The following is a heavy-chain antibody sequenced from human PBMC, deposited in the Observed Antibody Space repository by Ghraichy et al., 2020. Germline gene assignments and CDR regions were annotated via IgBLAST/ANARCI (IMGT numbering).Heavy chain of an antibody. CDR2: IYQNHNT. J-gene: IGHJ4*02. D-gene: IGHD6-19*01. Sequence: GGSLRLSCEASEFSVRDNYMSWVRLAPGKGLEWISVIYQNHNTYYANSVRGRFTVSRDDSKNTAYLQMNSLRAEDTAMCYCASRLGVADARESGYWGQGTLVTVSS. V-gene: IGHV3-53*01. CDR3: ASRLGVADARESGY. CDR1: EFSVRDNY.